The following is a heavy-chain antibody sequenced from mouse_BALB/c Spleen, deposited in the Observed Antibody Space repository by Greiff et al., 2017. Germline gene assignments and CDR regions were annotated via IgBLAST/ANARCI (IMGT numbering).Heavy chain of an antibody. Sequence: QVQLQQPGAELVKPGASVKLSCKASGYTFTSYWMHWVKQRPGQGLEWIGEIDPSDSYTNYNQKFKGKATLTVDKSSSTAYMQLSSLTSEDSAVYYCARSYYDSGFAYWGQGTLVTVSA. D-gene: IGHD2-4*01. V-gene: IGHV1-69*02. CDR1: GYTFTSYW. CDR3: ARSYYDSGFAY. J-gene: IGHJ3*01. CDR2: IDPSDSYT.